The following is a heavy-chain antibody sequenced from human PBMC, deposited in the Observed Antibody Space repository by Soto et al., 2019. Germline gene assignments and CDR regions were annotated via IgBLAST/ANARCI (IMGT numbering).Heavy chain of an antibody. Sequence: QLQLQESGPGLVKPSETLSLTCTVSGGSISSGPYSWGWIRQPPGEGLEWIGTFYYSESTYYNPSRESRGTISVDTSKNQFSLKVSSVTVADTAVYYCARLGGYCSSTSCYGYYGMDVWGQGTTVTVSS. CDR3: ARLGGYCSSTSCYGYYGMDV. CDR2: FYYSEST. D-gene: IGHD2-2*01. V-gene: IGHV4-39*01. J-gene: IGHJ6*02. CDR1: GGSISSGPYS.